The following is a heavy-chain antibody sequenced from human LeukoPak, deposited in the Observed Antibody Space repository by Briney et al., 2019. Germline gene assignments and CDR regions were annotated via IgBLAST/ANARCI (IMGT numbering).Heavy chain of an antibody. CDR2: IHYSGSN. CDR1: GGSLSRGDYY. V-gene: IGHV4-30-4*01. Sequence: SETLSLTCTVSGGSLSRGDYYWRWIRQPPGKGLERIGYIHYSGSNYYNPSLKSRVTISVDTSKNKFFLKLSSVTAADTAVYYCARGRYCSSTSCYPYYYYGMDVWGKGTTVTVSS. J-gene: IGHJ6*04. CDR3: ARGRYCSSTSCYPYYYYGMDV. D-gene: IGHD2-2*01.